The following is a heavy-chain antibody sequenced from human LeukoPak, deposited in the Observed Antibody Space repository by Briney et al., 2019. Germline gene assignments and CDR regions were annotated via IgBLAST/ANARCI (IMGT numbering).Heavy chain of an antibody. CDR2: IYTSGST. J-gene: IGHJ2*01. V-gene: IGHV4-61*02. D-gene: IGHD2-2*01. CDR1: GGSISSGSYY. Sequence: PSQTLSLTCTVSGGSISSGSYYWSWIRQPAGKGLEWIGRIYTSGSTNYNPSLKSRVTISVDTSKNQFSLKLSSVTAADTAVYYCAARYCSSTSCLGYFDLWGRGTLVTVSS. CDR3: AARYCSSTSCLGYFDL.